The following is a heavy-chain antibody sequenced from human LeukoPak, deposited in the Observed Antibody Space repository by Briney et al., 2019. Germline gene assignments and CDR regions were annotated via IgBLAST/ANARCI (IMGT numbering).Heavy chain of an antibody. Sequence: SETLSLTCTVSGGSISSYYWSWIRQPPGKGLEWIGYIYYSGSTNYDPSLKSRVTISVDTSKNQFSLKLSSVTAADTAVYYCARGVEMATSFDYWGQGTLVTVSS. CDR3: ARGVEMATSFDY. V-gene: IGHV4-59*01. CDR1: GGSISSYY. J-gene: IGHJ4*02. CDR2: IYYSGST. D-gene: IGHD5-24*01.